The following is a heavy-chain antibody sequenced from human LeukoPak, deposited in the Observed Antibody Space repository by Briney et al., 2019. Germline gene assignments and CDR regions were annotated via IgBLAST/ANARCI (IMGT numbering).Heavy chain of an antibody. CDR2: IYSSGST. CDR3: ARLNLRYFESSDFPYWYFTL. Sequence: SETLSLTCSVSGGSIISHYWTWIRQPAGKGLEWIGRIYSSGSTNYSPSLKSRVTMSVDTSKNQFSLKLTSVTAADTAVYYCARLNLRYFESSDFPYWYFTLWGRGTLVSVSS. V-gene: IGHV4-4*07. CDR1: GGSIISHY. D-gene: IGHD3-22*01. J-gene: IGHJ2*01.